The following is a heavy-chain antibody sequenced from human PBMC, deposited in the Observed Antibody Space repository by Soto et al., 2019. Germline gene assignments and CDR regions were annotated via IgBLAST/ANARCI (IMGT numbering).Heavy chain of an antibody. Sequence: EVQLVESGGGLVQPGGSLRLSCVDSGFTFSSYWMSWVRQAPVKGLEWVGNIKQDGSEENYADSVKGRFTISRDNAKNSMYLQMNRLRGEDTAVYYGARIAASGRGWDVWGQGTTVVVSS. D-gene: IGHD6-13*01. CDR2: IKQDGSEE. CDR3: ARIAASGRGWDV. V-gene: IGHV3-7*01. J-gene: IGHJ6*02. CDR1: GFTFSSYW.